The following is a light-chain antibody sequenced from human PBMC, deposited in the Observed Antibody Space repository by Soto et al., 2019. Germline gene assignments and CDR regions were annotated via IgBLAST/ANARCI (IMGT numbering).Light chain of an antibody. Sequence: EIVMTPSPATLSVSPGERATLSCRASQSVSNNLAWYQQKPGQAPRLLLYGASTRATGIPARFSGSGSWTEFTLTISSLQSEDLAVYYCQQYNNWPPCTFGQGTKVDI. J-gene: IGKJ2*02. CDR1: QSVSNN. V-gene: IGKV3-15*01. CDR2: GAS. CDR3: QQYNNWPPCT.